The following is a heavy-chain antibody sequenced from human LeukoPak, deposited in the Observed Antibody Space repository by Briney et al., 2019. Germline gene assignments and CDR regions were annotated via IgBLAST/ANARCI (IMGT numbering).Heavy chain of an antibody. V-gene: IGHV3-11*01. CDR2: ISSSGSTI. Sequence: GGSLRLSCAASGFTFSDYYMSWIRQAPGKGLEWVSYISSSGSTIYSADSVKGRFTISRDNAKNSLYLQMNSLRAEDTAVYYCAARVYYDSSGSRDYWGQGTLVTVSS. J-gene: IGHJ4*02. CDR1: GFTFSDYY. CDR3: AARVYYDSSGSRDY. D-gene: IGHD3-22*01.